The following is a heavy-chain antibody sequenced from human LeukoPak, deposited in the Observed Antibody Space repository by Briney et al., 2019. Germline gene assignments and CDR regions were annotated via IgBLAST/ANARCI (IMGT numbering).Heavy chain of an antibody. D-gene: IGHD6-19*01. J-gene: IGHJ4*02. V-gene: IGHV3-73*01. Sequence: PGGSLRLSCAASGFTFSGSAMHWVRQASGKGLEWVGRIRGKANSYATAYAASVKGRFTISRDDSKNTAYLQMNSLKTEDTAVYYCTRQYSSGLRIFDYWGQGTLVTVSS. CDR2: IRGKANSYAT. CDR3: TRQYSSGLRIFDY. CDR1: GFTFSGSA.